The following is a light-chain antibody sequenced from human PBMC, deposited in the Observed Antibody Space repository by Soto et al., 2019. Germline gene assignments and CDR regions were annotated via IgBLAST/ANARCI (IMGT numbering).Light chain of an antibody. CDR2: GAS. CDR3: RQYGSSPSYT. V-gene: IGKV3-20*01. CDR1: QSLSSY. J-gene: IGKJ2*01. Sequence: EIVLTQSPGTLSLSPGEIATLSCRASQSLSSYLAWYQQKPGQAPRLLIYGASSRATGIPDRFSGSGSGTDVTLTISRLEPEDFAVYYGRQYGSSPSYTFGQGTKLEIK.